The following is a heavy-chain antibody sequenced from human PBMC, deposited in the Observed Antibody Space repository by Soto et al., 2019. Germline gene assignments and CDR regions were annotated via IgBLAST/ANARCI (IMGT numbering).Heavy chain of an antibody. CDR1: GGSMGSSNW. Sequence: QVQLQESGPGLVKASGTLSLTCAVSGGSMGSSNWWSWVRQAPGKGLEWIGEIYHSGSTKYNPSLKSRVTILVDKSKNQFSRILSSVTAADTAVYYCARDARGDSSENNWFDPWGQGTLVTVSP. CDR3: ARDARGDSSENNWFDP. D-gene: IGHD3-10*01. V-gene: IGHV4-4*02. CDR2: IYHSGST. J-gene: IGHJ5*02.